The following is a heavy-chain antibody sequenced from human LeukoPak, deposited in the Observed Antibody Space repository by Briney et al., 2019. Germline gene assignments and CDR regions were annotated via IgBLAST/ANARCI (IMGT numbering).Heavy chain of an antibody. CDR3: ARDRGPYYVLVAFDI. Sequence: SETLSLTCAVYGGSFSGYYWSWIRQPPGKGLEWIGEINHSGSTNYNPSLKSRVTISVDTSKNQFSLKLSSVTAADTALYYCARDRGPYYVLVAFDIWGQGTMVTVSS. CDR2: INHSGST. J-gene: IGHJ3*02. CDR1: GGSFSGYY. V-gene: IGHV4-34*01. D-gene: IGHD3-22*01.